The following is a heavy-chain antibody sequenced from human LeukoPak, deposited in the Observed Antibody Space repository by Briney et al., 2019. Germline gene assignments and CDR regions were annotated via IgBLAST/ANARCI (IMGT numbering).Heavy chain of an antibody. J-gene: IGHJ3*02. CDR1: GFTFSSYA. V-gene: IGHV3-23*01. CDR2: ISGSGGST. Sequence: SGGSLTLSCAASGFTFSSYAMSCVPHAPGKGLEWVSAISGSGGSTYYADSVKGRFTISRDNSKNTLYLQMNSQRAEDTAVYYCAKDSKWSTPPNDAFDIWGQGTMVTVSS. CDR3: AKDSKWSTPPNDAFDI. D-gene: IGHD2-15*01.